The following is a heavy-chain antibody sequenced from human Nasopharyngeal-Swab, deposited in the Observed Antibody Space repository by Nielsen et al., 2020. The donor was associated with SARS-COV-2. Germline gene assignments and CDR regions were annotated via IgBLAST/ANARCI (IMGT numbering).Heavy chain of an antibody. D-gene: IGHD1-26*01. CDR2: ISGSGGST. V-gene: IGHV3-23*01. CDR1: GFTFSSYA. Sequence: ETLSLTCAASGFTFSSYAMTWVRQAPGKGLEWVSAISGSGGSTYYADSVKGRCTISRDNSKNTLYLQMNSLRAEDTAVYYCARVGGGSYYFDYWGQGTLVTVSS. CDR3: ARVGGGSYYFDY. J-gene: IGHJ4*02.